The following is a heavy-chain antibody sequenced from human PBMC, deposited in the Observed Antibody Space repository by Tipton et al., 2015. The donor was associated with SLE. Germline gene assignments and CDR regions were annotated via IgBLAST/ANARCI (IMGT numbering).Heavy chain of an antibody. J-gene: IGHJ4*02. V-gene: IGHV7-4-1*02. CDR1: GFTFTNYA. CDR2: INTNSGNP. Sequence: QSGPEVKKPGESLKISCKTSGFTFTNYAINWVRQAPGQGLEWMGWINTNSGNPTHAQGFTGRFVFSFDTSVSTTYLQINDLRTDDTAIYYCARGARGDYWGQGTLITVSS. CDR3: ARGARGDY. D-gene: IGHD3-10*01.